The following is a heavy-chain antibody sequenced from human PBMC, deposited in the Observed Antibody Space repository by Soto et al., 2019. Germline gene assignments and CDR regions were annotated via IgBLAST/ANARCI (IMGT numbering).Heavy chain of an antibody. J-gene: IGHJ3*01. CDR3: AKDFNGLRAYHAFHX. V-gene: IGHV3-23*01. Sequence: PGGSLRLSCAASGFTFSSYAMSWVRQAPGKGLEWVSPISCSGGSTYYADSVKGRFTISRDNSKNTLYLQMNSLRAEDTAMYYCAKDFNGLRAYHAFHXWGQGTMVTVS. D-gene: IGHD2-2*01. CDR1: GFTFSSYA. CDR2: ISCSGGST.